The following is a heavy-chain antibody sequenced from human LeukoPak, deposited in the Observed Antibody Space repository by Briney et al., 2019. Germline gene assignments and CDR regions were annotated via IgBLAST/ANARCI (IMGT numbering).Heavy chain of an antibody. CDR1: GGSISSCY. CDR2: IYYSGST. V-gene: IGHV4-59*08. J-gene: IGHJ3*02. Sequence: SETLSLTCTVSGGSISSCYWSWIRQPSGKGLEWIGYIYYSGSTNYNPSLKSRVTISVDTSKNQFSLKLSSVTAADTAVYYCARHPGLGLGVWGLTSKRDAFDIWGQGTMVTVSS. CDR3: ARHPGLGLGVWGLTSKRDAFDI. D-gene: IGHD3/OR15-3a*01.